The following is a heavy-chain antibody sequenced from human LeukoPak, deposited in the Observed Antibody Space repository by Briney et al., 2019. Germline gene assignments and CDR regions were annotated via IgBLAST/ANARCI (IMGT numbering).Heavy chain of an antibody. CDR3: ARWGHVDKRAFDL. J-gene: IGHJ3*01. CDR1: GGSISSSSYY. CDR2: TYYSGST. V-gene: IGHV4-61*03. Sequence: SETLSLTCTVSGGSISSSSYYWGWIRQPPGKGLEWIGYTYYSGSTNYNPSLKSRVTISVDTSKNRFSLKLNSVTAADTAVYYCARWGHVDKRAFDLWGQGTMVTVSS. D-gene: IGHD5-12*01.